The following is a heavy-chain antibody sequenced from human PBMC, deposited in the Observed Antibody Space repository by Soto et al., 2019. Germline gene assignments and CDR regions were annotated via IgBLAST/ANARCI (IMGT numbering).Heavy chain of an antibody. Sequence: QLQLQESGPGLVKPSETLSLTCTVSGGSINSTGYYWGWIRQPPGKGLEWIGSIYFSGSTSYNPSLKSRVTMSVDTSKNQLSLKVGSVTAADTAVYSCARLHCISPNCVPLDPWGQGTLVTVSS. D-gene: IGHD2-2*01. CDR2: IYFSGST. CDR1: GGSINSTGYY. V-gene: IGHV4-39*01. J-gene: IGHJ5*02. CDR3: ARLHCISPNCVPLDP.